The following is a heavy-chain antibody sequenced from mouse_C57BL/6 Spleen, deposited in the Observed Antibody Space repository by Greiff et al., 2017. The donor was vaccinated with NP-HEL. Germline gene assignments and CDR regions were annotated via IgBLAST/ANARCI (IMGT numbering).Heavy chain of an antibody. Sequence: EVQLQQSGPELVKPGASVKISCKASGYTFTDYYMNWVKQSHGKSLEWIGDINPNNGGTSYNQKFKGKATLTVDKSSSTAYMELRSLTSEDSAVYYCARNWYVPYWGQGTTLTVSS. V-gene: IGHV1-26*01. CDR3: ARNWYVPY. CDR1: GYTFTDYY. J-gene: IGHJ2*01. CDR2: INPNNGGT. D-gene: IGHD2-14*01.